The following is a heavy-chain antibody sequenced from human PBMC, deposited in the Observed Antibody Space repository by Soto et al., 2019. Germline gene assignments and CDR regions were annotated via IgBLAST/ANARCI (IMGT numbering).Heavy chain of an antibody. Sequence: ASVKVSCKASGYTFTSYGISWVRQAPGQGLEWMGWISAYNGNTNYAQKLQGRVTMTTDTSTSTAYMELRSLRSDDTAVYYCAREGERFLEWSRTYYYGMDVWGQGTTVTVSS. CDR3: AREGERFLEWSRTYYYGMDV. V-gene: IGHV1-18*01. CDR1: GYTFTSYG. CDR2: ISAYNGNT. J-gene: IGHJ6*02. D-gene: IGHD3-3*01.